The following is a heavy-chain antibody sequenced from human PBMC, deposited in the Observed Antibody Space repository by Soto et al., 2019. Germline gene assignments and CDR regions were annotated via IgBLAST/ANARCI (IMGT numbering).Heavy chain of an antibody. Sequence: KFQGRVTITRDTSASTAYMELSSLRSEDTAVYYCARDYYDSSGYPPPIDYWGQGTLVTVSS. V-gene: IGHV1-3*01. D-gene: IGHD3-22*01. J-gene: IGHJ4*02. CDR3: ARDYYDSSGYPPPIDY.